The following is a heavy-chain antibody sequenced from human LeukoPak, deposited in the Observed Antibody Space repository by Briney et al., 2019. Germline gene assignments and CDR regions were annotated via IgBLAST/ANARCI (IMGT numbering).Heavy chain of an antibody. CDR3: ATHSSGYDSGNDAFDI. CDR1: GGSISSGDYY. CDR2: IYYSGST. J-gene: IGHJ3*02. V-gene: IGHV4-30-4*08. D-gene: IGHD3-22*01. Sequence: SQTLSLTCTVSGGSISSGDYYWSWIRQPPGTGLEWIGYIYYSGSTYYNPSLKSRVTISVGTSKNRFSLKLSSVTAADTAVYYCATHSSGYDSGNDAFDIWGQGTMVTVSS.